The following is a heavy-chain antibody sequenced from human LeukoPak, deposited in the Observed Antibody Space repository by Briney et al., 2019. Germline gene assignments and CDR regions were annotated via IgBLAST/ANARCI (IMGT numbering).Heavy chain of an antibody. CDR1: GYTFTSYG. V-gene: IGHV1-18*01. D-gene: IGHD5-18*01. Sequence: ASVKVSCKASGYTFTSYGISWVRQAPGQGLEWMGWISAYNGNTNYAQKLQGRVTMTTDTSTSTAYMELRSLRSDDTAVYYCARDPPYSYGSPDAFDIWGQGTMATVSS. CDR3: ARDPPYSYGSPDAFDI. CDR2: ISAYNGNT. J-gene: IGHJ3*02.